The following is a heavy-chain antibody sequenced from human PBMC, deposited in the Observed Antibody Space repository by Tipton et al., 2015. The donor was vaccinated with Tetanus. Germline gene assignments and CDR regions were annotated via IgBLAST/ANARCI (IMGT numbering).Heavy chain of an antibody. J-gene: IGHJ4*02. Sequence: EASGFTVTSTYMAWVRQTPGKGLEWVSSIYSGSTTYYRDSVRGRFTISRDSSKNSFHLQLNNLRDEDTAIYFCARAPFDFSDYFDLWGQGTLVTVSS. D-gene: IGHD6-19*01. CDR1: GFTVTSTY. V-gene: IGHV3-53*01. CDR2: IYSGSTT. CDR3: ARAPFDFSDYFDL.